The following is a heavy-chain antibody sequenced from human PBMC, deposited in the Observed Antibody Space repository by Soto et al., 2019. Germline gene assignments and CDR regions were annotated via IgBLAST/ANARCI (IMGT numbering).Heavy chain of an antibody. V-gene: IGHV1-69*12. CDR2: IIPIFGTA. Sequence: QVQLVQSGAEVKKPGSSVKVSCKASGGTFSSYAISWVRQAPGQGLEWMGGIIPIFGTANYAQKFQGRVTITADASTSTTYMELSSLRSEDTAVYYCARDTGQLWSRAYYYYYGMDVWGQGTTVTVSS. CDR1: GGTFSSYA. CDR3: ARDTGQLWSRAYYYYYGMDV. D-gene: IGHD5-18*01. J-gene: IGHJ6*02.